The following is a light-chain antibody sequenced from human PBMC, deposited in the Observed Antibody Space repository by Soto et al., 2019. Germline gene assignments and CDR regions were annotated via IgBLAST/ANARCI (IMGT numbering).Light chain of an antibody. CDR1: QTVSSN. V-gene: IGKV3-15*01. Sequence: VMTQSPATLSVSPGERATLSCRASQTVSSNLAWYQQKPGQAPRLLIYGASTRATGIPARFSGSGSGTEFTLTISSLQSEDFAVYYCQQYNNWPSWTFGQGTKVEIK. J-gene: IGKJ1*01. CDR3: QQYNNWPSWT. CDR2: GAS.